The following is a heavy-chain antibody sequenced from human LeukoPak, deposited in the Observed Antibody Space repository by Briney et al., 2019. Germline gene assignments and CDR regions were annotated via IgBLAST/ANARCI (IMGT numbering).Heavy chain of an antibody. CDR1: GFTFSSYS. Sequence: GGSLRLSCAASGFTFSSYSMNWVRQAPGKGLEWVSAISGSGGSTYYADSVKGRFTISRDNSKNTLYLQMNSLRAEDTAVYYCAKRVIGGSYYFDYWGQGTLVTVSS. CDR2: ISGSGGST. CDR3: AKRVIGGSYYFDY. J-gene: IGHJ4*02. D-gene: IGHD1-26*01. V-gene: IGHV3-23*01.